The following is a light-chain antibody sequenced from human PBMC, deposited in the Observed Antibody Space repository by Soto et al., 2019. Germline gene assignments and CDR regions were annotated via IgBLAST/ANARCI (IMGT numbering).Light chain of an antibody. Sequence: QSVLTQPASVSGSPGQSITISCTGTSSDVGDYNYVSWYQQHPGKAPKLMIYDVSNRPSGVSNRFSGSKSGNTASLTVSGLQAEDEADYYCSSYTSSSTLVFGGGTKVNVL. CDR2: DVS. J-gene: IGLJ2*01. CDR3: SSYTSSSTLV. CDR1: SSDVGDYNY. V-gene: IGLV2-14*01.